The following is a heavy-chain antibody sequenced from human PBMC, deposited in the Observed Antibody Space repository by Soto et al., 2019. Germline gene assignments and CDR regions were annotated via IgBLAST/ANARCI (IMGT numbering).Heavy chain of an antibody. Sequence: QVQLQESGPGLVKPSQTVSLTCTVSGGAISSGDYYWSWIRQPPGKVLVWIGYIYYSGSTYYNPSLKSRVTISLDPCDNPFSLKLSSVTAADTAVYYCAIARGDRYFDYWGQGTLVTVSS. V-gene: IGHV4-30-4*01. CDR1: GGAISSGDYY. CDR2: IYYSGST. CDR3: AIARGDRYFDY. J-gene: IGHJ4*02. D-gene: IGHD2-21*01.